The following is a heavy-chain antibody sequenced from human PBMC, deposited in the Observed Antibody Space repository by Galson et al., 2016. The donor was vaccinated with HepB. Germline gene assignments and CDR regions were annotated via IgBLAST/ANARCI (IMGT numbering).Heavy chain of an antibody. D-gene: IGHD3-22*01. CDR3: ARDWGPGRYYYERSGYLSIQH. CDR1: GFTFSSYG. V-gene: IGHV3-30*19. Sequence: SLRLSCAVSGFTFSSYGMHWVRQAPGKGLEWVAVISYDGSNKYYADSVKGRFTISRDNSKNTLYLQMNSLRAEDTAVYYCARDWGPGRYYYERSGYLSIQHWGQGTLVTVSS. J-gene: IGHJ1*01. CDR2: ISYDGSNK.